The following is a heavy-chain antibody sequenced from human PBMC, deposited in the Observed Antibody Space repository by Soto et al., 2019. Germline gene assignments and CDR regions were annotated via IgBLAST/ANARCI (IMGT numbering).Heavy chain of an antibody. CDR1: GFSFENYG. CDR2: IWYDGSLQ. J-gene: IGHJ6*02. Sequence: QVQMVESGGGVVQPGRSLRLSCAASGFSFENYGMHWVRQAPGRGLEWVAIIWYDGSLQYYAAAVKGRFTIPRDNSKNTLSLEMNSLRAEDTAVYYCANLRVDGYNLGQDYNGMDVWGQGTTVTVSS. CDR3: ANLRVDGYNLGQDYNGMDV. V-gene: IGHV3-33*06. D-gene: IGHD5-12*01.